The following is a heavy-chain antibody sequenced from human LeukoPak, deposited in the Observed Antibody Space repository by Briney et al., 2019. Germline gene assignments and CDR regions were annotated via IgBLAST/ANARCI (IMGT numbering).Heavy chain of an antibody. D-gene: IGHD3-22*01. Sequence: PGGSFRLFCSVSWINLSNYVMSLVRQAPGKGPELDAGNSGGSGGTTFADSVKGRFTISRDNNKNTLFLQMNSLRAEDTDVYFCAKRGVVIRVIPVGFYKEAYYFDSWGQGALVTVSS. CDR3: AKRGVVIRVIPVGFYKEAYYFDS. V-gene: IGHV3-23*01. CDR1: WINLSNYV. CDR2: NSGGSGGT. J-gene: IGHJ4*02.